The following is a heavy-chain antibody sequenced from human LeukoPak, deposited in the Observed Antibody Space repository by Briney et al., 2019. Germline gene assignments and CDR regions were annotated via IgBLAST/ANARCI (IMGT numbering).Heavy chain of an antibody. CDR2: INHSGST. D-gene: IGHD2-2*01. CDR3: ARAYCSSTSCYARRNRGFDY. J-gene: IGHJ4*02. CDR1: GGSFSGYY. Sequence: SETLSLTCAVYGGSFSGYYWSWIRQPPGKGLEWIGEINHSGSTNYNPSLKSRVTISVGTSKNQFSLKLSSVTAADTAVYYCARAYCSSTSCYARRNRGFDYWGQGTLVTVSS. V-gene: IGHV4-34*01.